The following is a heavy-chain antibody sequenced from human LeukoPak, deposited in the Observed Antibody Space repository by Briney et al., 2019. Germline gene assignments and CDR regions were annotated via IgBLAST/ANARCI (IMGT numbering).Heavy chain of an antibody. Sequence: SETLSLTCTVSGYSISTGCYWGWVRQPPGKGLEWIGYIYYSGSTNYNPSLKSRVTISVDTSKNQFSLKLSSVTAADTAVYYCARNYGKPEAGYYMDVWGKGTTVTVSS. CDR1: GYSISTGCY. J-gene: IGHJ6*03. CDR3: ARNYGKPEAGYYMDV. V-gene: IGHV4-59*01. CDR2: IYYSGST. D-gene: IGHD3-16*01.